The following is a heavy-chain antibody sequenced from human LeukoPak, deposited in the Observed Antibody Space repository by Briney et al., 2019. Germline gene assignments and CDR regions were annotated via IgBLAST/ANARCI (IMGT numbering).Heavy chain of an antibody. D-gene: IGHD5-18*01. CDR3: ARTFTAMAPAAYYFDY. CDR1: GGSISSYY. CDR2: IYTSGST. J-gene: IGHJ4*02. Sequence: KPSETLSLTCTVSGGSISSYYWSWIRQPAGKGLEWIGRIYTSGSTNYNPSLKSRVTMSVDTSKNQFSLKLSSVTAADTAVYYCARTFTAMAPAAYYFDYWGQGTLVTVSS. V-gene: IGHV4-4*07.